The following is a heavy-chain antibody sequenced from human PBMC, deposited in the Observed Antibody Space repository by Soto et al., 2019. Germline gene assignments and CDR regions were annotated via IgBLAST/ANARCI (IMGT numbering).Heavy chain of an antibody. CDR2: IVSDNER. CDR1: GFSLTTGKMG. Sequence: SGPTLVNPTETLTLTCTVSGFSLTTGKMGVSWIRQPPGKALEWLAHIVSDNERSYSTSLQGRLTISKDTSGSQVVLSMTNVDPVDTATYYCARMNVDSYQFYYAMDVWGQGTTVTVSS. J-gene: IGHJ6*02. V-gene: IGHV2-26*01. D-gene: IGHD4-17*01. CDR3: ARMNVDSYQFYYAMDV.